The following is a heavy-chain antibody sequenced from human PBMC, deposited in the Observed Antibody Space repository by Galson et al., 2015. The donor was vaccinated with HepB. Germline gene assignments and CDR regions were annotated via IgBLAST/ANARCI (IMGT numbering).Heavy chain of an antibody. CDR2: ISSSSTYI. Sequence: SLRLSCAASGFTFSDYSMNWVRQAPGKGLEWVSSISSSSTYIYYADSVKGRFTISRDYTKNSLYLQMNSLRAEDTAVYYCARDGVATIIRRHYYGMDVWGQGTTVTVSS. D-gene: IGHD5-12*01. CDR1: GFTFSDYS. V-gene: IGHV3-21*01. CDR3: ARDGVATIIRRHYYGMDV. J-gene: IGHJ6*02.